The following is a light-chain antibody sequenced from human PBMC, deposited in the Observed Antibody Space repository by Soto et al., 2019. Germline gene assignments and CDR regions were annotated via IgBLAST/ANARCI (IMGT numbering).Light chain of an antibody. CDR3: QHRRVWPPMYT. J-gene: IGKJ2*01. Sequence: EIVLTQSPATLSLSPGERVTLSCRASQSVSSYLAWYQQKPGQAPRLLIYGVSNRATGIPARFRGNGSGTDFTLTISSLAPEDFAVYYCQHRRVWPPMYTFGQGTQLE. CDR1: QSVSSY. V-gene: IGKV3-11*01. CDR2: GVS.